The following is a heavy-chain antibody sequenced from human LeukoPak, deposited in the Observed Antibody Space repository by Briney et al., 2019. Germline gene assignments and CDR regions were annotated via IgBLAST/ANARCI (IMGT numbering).Heavy chain of an antibody. CDR1: GYSISSGYY. D-gene: IGHD2-15*01. CDR3: ARDRCSGGACYAWDFDY. Sequence: PSETLSLTCTVSGYSISSGYYWGWVRQPPGKGLEWIGSFYHSGSTYYNPSLKSRVTISVDTSKNQFSLKLSSVSATDTAVYYCARDRCSGGACYAWDFDYWGQGTLVTVSS. V-gene: IGHV4-38-2*02. CDR2: FYHSGST. J-gene: IGHJ4*02.